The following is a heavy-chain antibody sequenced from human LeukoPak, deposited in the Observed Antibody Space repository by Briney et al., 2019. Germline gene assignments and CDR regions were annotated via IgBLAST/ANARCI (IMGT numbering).Heavy chain of an antibody. Sequence: KSGPTLVKPTQTLTLTCTFSGFSLSTSGVGVAWIRQPPGKALEWLALIYWDDDKRYSPSLKTRLTITKDTSKNQVVLTMTNMDPVDTATYYCAHTIWQFVPFDYWGQGTLVTVSS. CDR1: GFSLSTSGVG. D-gene: IGHD6-6*01. CDR3: AHTIWQFVPFDY. CDR2: IYWDDDK. V-gene: IGHV2-5*02. J-gene: IGHJ4*02.